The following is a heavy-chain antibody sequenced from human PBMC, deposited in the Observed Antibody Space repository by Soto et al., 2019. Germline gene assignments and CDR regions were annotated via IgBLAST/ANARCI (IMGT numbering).Heavy chain of an antibody. J-gene: IGHJ4*02. D-gene: IGHD2-15*01. CDR3: ARGSSDIVVVVAEAFDY. CDR1: GYTFTSYY. V-gene: IGHV1-46*04. Sequence: QVQLVQSGAEVKKPGASVKVSCKASGYTFTSYYMHWVRQAPGQGLEWMGIINPSGGSTSYAQKLQGRVTMTRDTSTSTVYMELSSLRSEDTAVYYCARGSSDIVVVVAEAFDYWGQGTLVTVSS. CDR2: INPSGGST.